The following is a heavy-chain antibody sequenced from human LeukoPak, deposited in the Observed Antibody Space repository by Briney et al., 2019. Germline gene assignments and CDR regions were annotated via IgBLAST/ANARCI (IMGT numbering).Heavy chain of an antibody. Sequence: ASVKVSCKASGYTFTAYYMHWVRQAPGQGLEWMGRINPNSGDTSYAQKFQGRVTMTRDTSISTAYMELSRLRSDDTAVYYCARGTIGWLRVDYWGQGTLVTVSS. D-gene: IGHD5-12*01. J-gene: IGHJ4*02. CDR2: INPNSGDT. CDR1: GYTFTAYY. V-gene: IGHV1-2*06. CDR3: ARGTIGWLRVDY.